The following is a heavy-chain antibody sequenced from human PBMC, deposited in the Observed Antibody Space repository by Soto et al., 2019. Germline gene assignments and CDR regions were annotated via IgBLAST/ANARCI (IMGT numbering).Heavy chain of an antibody. V-gene: IGHV4-30-2*01. D-gene: IGHD4-17*01. Sequence: QLQLQESGSGLVKPSQTLSLTCAVSDGSISSGGYSWSWIRQPPGKGLEWIGYIYHSGYTYCNPSLKSRVTISVDRSKNQCSLKLSSVTVADTAVYYCARAHYGDYGYGMDVWGQGTTVTVSS. CDR2: IYHSGYT. CDR3: ARAHYGDYGYGMDV. CDR1: DGSISSGGYS. J-gene: IGHJ6*02.